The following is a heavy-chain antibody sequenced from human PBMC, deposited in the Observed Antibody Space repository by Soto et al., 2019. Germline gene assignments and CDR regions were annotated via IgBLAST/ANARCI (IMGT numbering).Heavy chain of an antibody. J-gene: IGHJ4*02. CDR1: GYSFTSYW. CDR2: IYPGDSDT. V-gene: IGHV5-51*01. D-gene: IGHD3-10*01. CDR3: VTAVRTRLDN. Sequence: PGESLKISCKGSGYSFTSYWSGWVRKMPGKGLEWMGIIYPGDSDTRYSPSFQGQVTISADKSISTAYLQMNGLRLDDTAVYYCVTAVRTRLDNWGPGTLVTVSS.